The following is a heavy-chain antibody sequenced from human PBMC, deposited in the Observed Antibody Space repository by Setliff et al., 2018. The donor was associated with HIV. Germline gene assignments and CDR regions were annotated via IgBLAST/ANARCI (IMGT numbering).Heavy chain of an antibody. CDR3: ARAPGPYGDYNWFDP. Sequence: SETLSLTCSVSGASINNGDYYWSWIRQSPGEGLEWIGYIYYSGYYKAYYDSNPALKSRFSASVDTSKNHFSLKLNSVTAADTAVYYCARAPGPYGDYNWFDPWGQGALVTVSS. J-gene: IGHJ5*02. CDR2: IYYSGYYKA. D-gene: IGHD4-17*01. V-gene: IGHV4-30-4*01. CDR1: GASINNGDYY.